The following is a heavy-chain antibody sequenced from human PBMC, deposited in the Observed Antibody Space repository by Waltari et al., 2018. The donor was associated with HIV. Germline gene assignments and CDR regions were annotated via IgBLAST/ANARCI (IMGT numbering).Heavy chain of an antibody. CDR2: IHASGTT. CDR1: GESFTGFY. CDR3: ARRAGYSYGSQRLDT. Sequence: QLQIHQWGAGLVKPSETLSLTCSVSGESFTGFYWSFIRQPPGKGLEWIGEIHASGTTNYNPSLKSRVTFSLQTSKREFSLNPTSVTAADTAVYFCARRAGYSYGSQRLDTWGQGTLVSVAA. J-gene: IGHJ4*02. V-gene: IGHV4-34*01. D-gene: IGHD5-18*01.